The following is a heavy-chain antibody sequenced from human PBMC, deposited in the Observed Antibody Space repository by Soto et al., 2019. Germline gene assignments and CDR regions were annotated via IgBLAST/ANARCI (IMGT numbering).Heavy chain of an antibody. CDR1: GLTFNNYW. D-gene: IGHD3-10*01. CDR3: VGGDYAGAGTFYLTDH. Sequence: EVQLVESGGGLVRPGGSLRLSCTASGLTFNNYWMHWVRQAPGKGPVWVSRINGDGRTTTYADSVRGRFTISRDNAKNTVYLQMNSLRAEDTAVYYCVGGDYAGAGTFYLTDHWGQGSLVTVSS. J-gene: IGHJ4*02. V-gene: IGHV3-74*01. CDR2: INGDGRTT.